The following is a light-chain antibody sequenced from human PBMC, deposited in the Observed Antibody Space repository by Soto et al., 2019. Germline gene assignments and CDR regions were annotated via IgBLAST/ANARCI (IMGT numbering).Light chain of an antibody. CDR1: QSVTTN. J-gene: IGKJ5*01. V-gene: IGKV3-15*01. CDR2: VAS. Sequence: EIVMTQSPATLSMSPGERATLSCRASQSVTTNLAWYQQKPGQAPRLLIYVASTRATGIPARFSGSGSGTEFTLPISSMQDADDSVYYCQQYSNWPPTTFGQGTRLEIK. CDR3: QQYSNWPPTT.